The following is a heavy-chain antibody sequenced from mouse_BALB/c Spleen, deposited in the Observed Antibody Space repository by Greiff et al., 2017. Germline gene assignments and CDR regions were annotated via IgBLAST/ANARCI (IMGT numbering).Heavy chain of an antibody. CDR1: GYTFTSYW. CDR3: ARGGYDYDYYAMDY. J-gene: IGHJ4*01. CDR2: IDPSDSET. Sequence: QVQLQQPGAELVKPGAPVKLSCKASGYTFTSYWMNWVKQRPGRGLEWIGRIDPSDSETHYNQKFKDKATLTVDKSSSTAYIQLSSLTSEDSAVYYCARGGYDYDYYAMDYWGQGTSVTVSS. V-gene: IGHV1-69*02. D-gene: IGHD2-4*01.